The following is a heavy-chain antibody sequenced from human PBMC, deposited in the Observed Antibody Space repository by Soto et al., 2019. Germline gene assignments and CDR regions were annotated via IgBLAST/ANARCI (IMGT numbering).Heavy chain of an antibody. CDR2: ISAYNGNT. D-gene: IGHD6-13*01. V-gene: IGHV1-18*01. CDR3: ATGSSSSWIYNIDY. Sequence: ASVKVSCKASGGTFSSYGISWVRQAPGQGLEWMGWISAYNGNTNYAQKLQGRVTMTTDTSTSTAYMELRSLRSDDTAVYYCATGSSSSWIYNIDYWGQGTLVTVSS. J-gene: IGHJ4*02. CDR1: GGTFSSYG.